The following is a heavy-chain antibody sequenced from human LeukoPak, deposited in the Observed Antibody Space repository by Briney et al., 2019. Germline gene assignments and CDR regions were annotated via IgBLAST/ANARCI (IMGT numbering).Heavy chain of an antibody. Sequence: GGSLRLSCAPSGSTFSSYWTSWIRQAPGKVREWVANIKQYGSEKYYVDSVKGRFTISRDNAKNSLYLQMNSLRAEDTAVYYSSLEGSSWYRYFQHWGQGTLVTVSS. CDR2: IKQYGSEK. D-gene: IGHD6-13*01. CDR1: GSTFSSYW. J-gene: IGHJ1*01. CDR3: SLEGSSWYRYFQH. V-gene: IGHV3-7*05.